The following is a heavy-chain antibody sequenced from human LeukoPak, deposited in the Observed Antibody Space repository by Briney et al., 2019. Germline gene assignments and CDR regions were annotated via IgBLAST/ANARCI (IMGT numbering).Heavy chain of an antibody. CDR1: GGSISSYY. V-gene: IGHV4-4*09. CDR2: IYTSGST. J-gene: IGHJ6*03. CDR3: ARDLWLRLGYYYYYMDV. D-gene: IGHD5-12*01. Sequence: PSETLSLTCTVSGGSISSYYWSWIRQPPGKGLEWIGYIYTSGSTNYNPSLKSRVTISVDTSKNQFSLKLSSVTAADTAVYYCARDLWLRLGYYYYYMDVWGKGTTVTVSS.